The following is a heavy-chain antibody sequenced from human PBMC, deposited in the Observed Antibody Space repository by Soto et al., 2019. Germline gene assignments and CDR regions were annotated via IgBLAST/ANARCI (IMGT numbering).Heavy chain of an antibody. D-gene: IGHD3-3*01. CDR2: INAGNGNT. J-gene: IGHJ3*02. CDR3: AREPITIFGVVIASGAFDI. Sequence: GASVKVSCKASGYTFTSYAMHWVRQAPGQRLEWMGWINAGNGNTKYSQKFQGRVTITRDTSASTAYMELSSLRSEDTAVYYCAREPITIFGVVIASGAFDIWGQGTMVTVSS. V-gene: IGHV1-3*01. CDR1: GYTFTSYA.